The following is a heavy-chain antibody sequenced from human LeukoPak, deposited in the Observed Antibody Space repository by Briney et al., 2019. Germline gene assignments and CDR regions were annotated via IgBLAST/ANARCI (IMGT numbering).Heavy chain of an antibody. CDR3: ARLSLHCSGGSCYRGAFDS. D-gene: IGHD2-15*01. CDR2: VYYSGVT. V-gene: IGHV4-59*08. CDR1: GGSTGSDY. J-gene: IGHJ4*02. Sequence: SETLSLTCTVSGGSTGSDYWSWIRQPPGKGLEWIAYVYYSGVTSYNPSLKSRVAISIDTSKNQFSLNLSSVTAADTAVYYCARLSLHCSGGSCYRGAFDSWGQGTLVTVSS.